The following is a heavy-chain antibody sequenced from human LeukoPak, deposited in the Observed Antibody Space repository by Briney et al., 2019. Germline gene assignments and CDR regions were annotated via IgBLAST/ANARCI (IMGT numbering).Heavy chain of an antibody. CDR1: RGTFSSYA. CDR2: IIPIFGTA. J-gene: IGHJ4*02. CDR3: ARDHCSSTSCYTYFDY. Sequence: SVKVSCKASRGTFSSYAISWVRQAPGQGLEWMGRIIPIFGTANYAQKFQGRVTITTDESTSTAYMELSSLRSEDTAVYYCARDHCSSTSCYTYFDYWGQGTLVTVSS. D-gene: IGHD2-2*01. V-gene: IGHV1-69*05.